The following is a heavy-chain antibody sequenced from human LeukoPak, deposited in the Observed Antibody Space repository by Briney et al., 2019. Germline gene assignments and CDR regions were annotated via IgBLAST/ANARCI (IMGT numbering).Heavy chain of an antibody. CDR1: GFSFSSHW. J-gene: IGHJ4*02. D-gene: IGHD2-2*01. CDR3: ARDGVAPGIYFDS. CDR2: VNQHGGEE. Sequence: GGSLRLSCVASGFSFSSHWTSWVRQAPGKGLEWVANVNQHGGEEYYVDSAKGRFTVSRDNAKNSLYLQVNSLRVEDTAVYFCARDGVAPGIYFDSWGQGTLVTVSS. V-gene: IGHV3-7*05.